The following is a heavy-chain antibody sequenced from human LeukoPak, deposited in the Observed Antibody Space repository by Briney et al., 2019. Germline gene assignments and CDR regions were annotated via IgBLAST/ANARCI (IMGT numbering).Heavy chain of an antibody. Sequence: GGSLRLSCAASGFTFRSYGTHWARQAGGGGLEWGAVILYEGNNKYYADCVKGRFTISRHNSNNTLYLQMNSLRAEDTGVNYCAKAAGDAFAICGQGSTVTV. CDR2: ILYEGNNK. CDR3: AKAAGDAFAI. CDR1: GFTFRSYG. J-gene: IGHJ3*02. V-gene: IGHV3-30*18.